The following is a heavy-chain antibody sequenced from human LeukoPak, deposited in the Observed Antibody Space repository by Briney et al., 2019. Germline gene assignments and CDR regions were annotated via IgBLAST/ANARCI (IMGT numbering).Heavy chain of an antibody. V-gene: IGHV3-23*01. CDR1: GFTFSSSA. J-gene: IGHJ3*02. D-gene: IGHD1-14*01. Sequence: GGSLRLSCAASGFTFSSSAMSWVRQAPGKGLEWVSSISGSGSGGSTYYADSVKGRFTISRDNSKNTLYLQMNSLRAEDTAVYYCAREGNPTDGNDAFDIWGQGTMVTVSS. CDR2: ISGSGSGGST. CDR3: AREGNPTDGNDAFDI.